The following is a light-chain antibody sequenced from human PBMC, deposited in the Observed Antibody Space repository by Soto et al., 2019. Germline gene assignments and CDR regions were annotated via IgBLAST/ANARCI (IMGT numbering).Light chain of an antibody. CDR2: EVS. V-gene: IGLV2-14*01. CDR3: AAWDDTLNAWV. CDR1: SSDVGDYKS. J-gene: IGLJ3*02. Sequence: QSALTQPASVSGSPGQSIAISCSGTSSDVGDYKSVSWYQHHPGKVPKLVIFEVSNRPSGVSDRFSGSKSGNTASLTISGLQAEDESDYYCAAWDDTLNAWVFGGGTKVTVL.